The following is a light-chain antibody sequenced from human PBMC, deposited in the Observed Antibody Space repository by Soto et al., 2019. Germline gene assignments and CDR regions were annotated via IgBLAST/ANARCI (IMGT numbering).Light chain of an antibody. J-gene: IGLJ1*01. Sequence: QSALTQPRSVSGSPGQSVTISCTGTSSDVGDYNYVSWYQQHPGKAPKLMIYDVTKRPSGVPDRFSGSKSGNTASLTISGLQAEDEADYYCSSYTSSSLYVFGTGTKLTVL. CDR3: SSYTSSSLYV. V-gene: IGLV2-11*01. CDR2: DVT. CDR1: SSDVGDYNY.